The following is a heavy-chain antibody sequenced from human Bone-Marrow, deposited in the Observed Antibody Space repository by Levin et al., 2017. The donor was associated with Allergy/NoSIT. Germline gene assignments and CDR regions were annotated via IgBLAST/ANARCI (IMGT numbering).Heavy chain of an antibody. CDR1: GFIFDDYG. J-gene: IGHJ4*02. D-gene: IGHD3-10*01. CDR2: MNWNGDYT. CDR3: GRLDKHTSSWSGGGFDY. V-gene: IGHV3-20*04. Sequence: GGSLRLSCAASGFIFDDYGMSWVRQAPGKGLEWVSGMNWNGDYTGYADSVKGRFTISRDNAKNLLHLQMNSLRAEETALDYWGRLDKHTSSWSGGGFDYWGQGTQVTVSS.